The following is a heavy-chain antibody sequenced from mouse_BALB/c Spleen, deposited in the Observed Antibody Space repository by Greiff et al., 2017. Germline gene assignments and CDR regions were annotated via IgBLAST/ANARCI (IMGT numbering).Heavy chain of an antibody. CDR1: GFTFSSFG. CDR3: ARGVYYYGSSHYYAMDY. V-gene: IGHV5-17*02. J-gene: IGHJ4*01. D-gene: IGHD1-1*01. CDR2: ISSGSSTI. Sequence: EVQLVESGGGLVQPGGSRKLSCAASGFTFSSFGMHWVRQAPEKGLEWVAYISSGSSTIYYADTVKGRFTISRDNPKNTLFLQMTSLRSEDTAMYYCARGVYYYGSSHYYAMDYWGQGTSVTVSS.